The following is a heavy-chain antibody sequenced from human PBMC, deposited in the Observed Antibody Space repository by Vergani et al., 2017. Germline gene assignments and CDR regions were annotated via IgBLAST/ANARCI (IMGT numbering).Heavy chain of an antibody. J-gene: IGHJ4*02. D-gene: IGHD2-21*02. Sequence: QVQLVESAGGVVQPGGSLRLSCAASGFTFSNFGMHWIRQAPGKGLEWLAYMGKDGINTRYRDAVKDRFTGSRDNSKDILYLQMDSLRSEDTALYYCANYLRDSTDGLPDSWGPGTLVIVSS. CDR2: MGKDGINT. CDR1: GFTFSNFG. V-gene: IGHV3-30*02. CDR3: ANYLRDSTDGLPDS.